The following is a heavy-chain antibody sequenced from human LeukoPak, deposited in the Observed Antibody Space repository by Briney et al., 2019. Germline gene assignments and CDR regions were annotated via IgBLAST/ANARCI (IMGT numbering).Heavy chain of an antibody. CDR2: ISYDGSNK. J-gene: IGHJ4*02. V-gene: IGHV3-30-3*01. CDR3: ARDQVDTASFYYFDY. Sequence: GGSLRLSCAASGFTFSSYAMHCVRQAPGKGLEWVAVISYDGSNKYYADSVKGRFTISKDNSKNTLYLQMNSLRGEATAVYYCARDQVDTASFYYFDYWGQGTLVTVSS. CDR1: GFTFSSYA. D-gene: IGHD5-18*01.